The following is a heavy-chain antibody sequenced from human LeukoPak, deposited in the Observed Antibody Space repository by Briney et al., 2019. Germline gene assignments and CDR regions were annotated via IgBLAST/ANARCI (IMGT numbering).Heavy chain of an antibody. CDR2: ISAYNGNT. CDR1: GCSFTSYG. Sequence: ASVKVSCKASGCSFTSYGISWVRQAPGQGLEWMGWISAYNGNTNYAQKLQGRVTMTTDTSTSTAYMELRSLRSDDTAVYYCARVMGYSESSGPRDYWGQGTLVTVSS. V-gene: IGHV1-18*01. J-gene: IGHJ4*02. CDR3: ARVMGYSESSGPRDY. D-gene: IGHD3-22*01.